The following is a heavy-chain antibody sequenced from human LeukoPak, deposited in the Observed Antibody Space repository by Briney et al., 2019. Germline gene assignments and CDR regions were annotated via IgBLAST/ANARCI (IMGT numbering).Heavy chain of an antibody. CDR2: IIPILGIA. Sequence: SVKVSCKAYGGTFSSYTISWVQQAPGQGLEWMGRIIPILGIANYAQKFQGRVTITADKSTSTAYMELSSLRSEDTAVYYCARDYYGSGPKDVWGQGTTVTVSS. J-gene: IGHJ6*02. CDR1: GGTFSSYT. D-gene: IGHD3-10*01. V-gene: IGHV1-69*04. CDR3: ARDYYGSGPKDV.